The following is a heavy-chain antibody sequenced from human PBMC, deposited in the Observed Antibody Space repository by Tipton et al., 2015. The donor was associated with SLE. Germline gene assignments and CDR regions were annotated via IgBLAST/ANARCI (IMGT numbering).Heavy chain of an antibody. D-gene: IGHD3-10*01. CDR3: TGGLRLTMVQGVEY. Sequence: QSGAEVKKPGSSVKVSCKASGGTFSSYAISWVRQAPGQGLEWMGGIIPIFGAANYAQKFQGRVTITADESTSTAYMELSSLRSEETAEYYCTGGLRLTMVQGVEYWGQGPLLKVSS. J-gene: IGHJ4*02. CDR1: GGTFSSYA. CDR2: IIPIFGAA. V-gene: IGHV1-69*01.